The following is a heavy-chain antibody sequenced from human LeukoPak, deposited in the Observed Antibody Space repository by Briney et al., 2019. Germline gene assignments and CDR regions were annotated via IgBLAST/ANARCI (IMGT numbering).Heavy chain of an antibody. Sequence: GGSLRLSCAASGFTFSSYAVTWVRKAPGKGLEWVSAISTSGGSTFYADSVKGRFTISRDNSKNTLYLQMNSLRAEDTAVYYCAKGILSPVIVPFDFWGQGTLVTVSS. D-gene: IGHD2-15*01. J-gene: IGHJ4*02. V-gene: IGHV3-23*01. CDR1: GFTFSSYA. CDR3: AKGILSPVIVPFDF. CDR2: ISTSGGST.